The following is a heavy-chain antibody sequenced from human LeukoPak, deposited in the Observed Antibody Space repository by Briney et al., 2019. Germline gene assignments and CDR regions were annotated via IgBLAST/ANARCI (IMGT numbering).Heavy chain of an antibody. Sequence: PGGSLRLSCAASGFTFSSYSMNWVRQAPGKGLEWVSYISSSSSTIYYADSVKGRFTISRDNAKNSLYLQMNSLRAEDTAVYYCARDREVAPVDSSWYGEDYYYYYGMDVWGQGTTVTVSS. CDR1: GFTFSSYS. CDR2: ISSSSSTI. V-gene: IGHV3-48*04. CDR3: ARDREVAPVDSSWYGEDYYYYYGMDV. J-gene: IGHJ6*02. D-gene: IGHD6-13*01.